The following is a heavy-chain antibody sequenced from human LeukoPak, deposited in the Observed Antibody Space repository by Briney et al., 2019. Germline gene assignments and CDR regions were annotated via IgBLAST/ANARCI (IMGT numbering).Heavy chain of an antibody. CDR3: AKDLGDGYNPGYFDY. Sequence: GGSLRLSCVGSGFTFRSHAMSWVRQAPEKGLEFVSGIYENGGTTYYADSVKGRLTISRDNSKNTLYLQMNSLRAEDTAVYYCAKDLGDGYNPGYFDYWGQGTLVTVSS. J-gene: IGHJ4*02. D-gene: IGHD5-24*01. CDR1: GFTFRSHA. V-gene: IGHV3-23*01. CDR2: IYENGGTT.